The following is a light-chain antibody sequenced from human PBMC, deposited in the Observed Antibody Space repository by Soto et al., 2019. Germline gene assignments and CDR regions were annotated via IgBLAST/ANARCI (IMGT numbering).Light chain of an antibody. CDR1: SSDVGSYNL. CDR2: EVS. J-gene: IGLJ1*01. CDR3: CSYAPSSTYV. V-gene: IGLV2-23*02. Sequence: QSVLTQPASVSGSPGQSITISCTGTSSDVGSYNLVSWYQQHPGKAPELMIYEVSKRPSGVSNRFSGSKSGNTASLTISGLQDEDEADYHCCSYAPSSTYVFGTGTKLTVL.